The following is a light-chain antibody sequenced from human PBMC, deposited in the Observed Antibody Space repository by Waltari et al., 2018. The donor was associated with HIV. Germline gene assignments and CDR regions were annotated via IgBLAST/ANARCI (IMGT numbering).Light chain of an antibody. Sequence: DIQLTQSPSFLSASVGDRVTITCRASQGISSYLAWYQQKPGKAPKLLIYAASTLQSGVPSRFSGSGSGTEFTLTISSLQPEDFATYYCQQLNSYPVHTFGQGTKLEIK. CDR2: AAS. J-gene: IGKJ2*01. V-gene: IGKV1-9*01. CDR1: QGISSY. CDR3: QQLNSYPVHT.